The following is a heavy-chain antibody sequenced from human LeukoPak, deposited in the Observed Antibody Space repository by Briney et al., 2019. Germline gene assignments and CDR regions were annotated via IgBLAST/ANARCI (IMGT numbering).Heavy chain of an antibody. CDR2: INAGNGNT. D-gene: IGHD2-21*02. CDR1: GYTFTSYA. J-gene: IGHJ4*02. V-gene: IGHV1-3*01. CDR3: ARDSPPYCGGDCYFR. Sequence: GASVKVSCKASGYTFTSYAMHWVRQAPGQRLEWMGWINAGNGNTKYSQKFQGRVTITRDTSASTAYMELSSLRSEDTAVYHCARDSPPYCGGDCYFRWGQGTLVTVSS.